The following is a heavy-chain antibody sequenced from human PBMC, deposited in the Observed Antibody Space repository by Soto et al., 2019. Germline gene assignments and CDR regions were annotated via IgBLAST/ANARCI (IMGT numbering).Heavy chain of an antibody. Sequence: GASVKVSCKASGYTFTSYYMHWVRQAPGQGLEWMGIINPSGGSTSYAQMFQGRVTMTRDTSTSTVYMELSSLRFEDTAVYYCARDLFPLAVAGFHDDWYFDLWGRGTLVTVSS. D-gene: IGHD6-19*01. CDR2: INPSGGST. CDR1: GYTFTSYY. J-gene: IGHJ2*01. V-gene: IGHV1-46*03. CDR3: ARDLFPLAVAGFHDDWYFDL.